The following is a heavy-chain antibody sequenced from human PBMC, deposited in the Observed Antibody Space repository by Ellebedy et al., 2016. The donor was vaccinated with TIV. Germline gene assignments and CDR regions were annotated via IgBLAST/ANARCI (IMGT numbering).Heavy chain of an antibody. J-gene: IGHJ6*02. Sequence: PGGSLRLSCEASGFTFSAFAMGWVRQTPGKGLEWVSGMHGSGRGISYSESVKGRFTISRDKSKTTLYLQMNSLRAEDTAVYYCARSPGIAAAGTGGMDVWGQGTTVTVSS. CDR1: GFTFSAFA. V-gene: IGHV3-23*01. CDR2: MHGSGRGI. D-gene: IGHD6-13*01. CDR3: ARSPGIAAAGTGGMDV.